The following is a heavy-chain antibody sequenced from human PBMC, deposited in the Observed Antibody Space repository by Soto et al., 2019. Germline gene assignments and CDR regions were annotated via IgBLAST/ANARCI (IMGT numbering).Heavy chain of an antibody. CDR2: TYYRSNWYT. CDR1: GDSVSSNSAA. V-gene: IGHV6-1*01. Sequence: SQTLSLTCAISGDSVSSNSAAWNWIRQSPSRGLEWLGRTYYRSNWYTDYAVSLRSRITINPDTSKHQFSLQLNSVTPEDTAVNYGATHQYDSWAQGPSVPVSS. J-gene: IGHJ4*02. CDR3: ATHQYDS.